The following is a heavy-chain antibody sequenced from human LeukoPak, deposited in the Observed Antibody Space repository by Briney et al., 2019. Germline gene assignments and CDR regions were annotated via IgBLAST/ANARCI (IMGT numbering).Heavy chain of an antibody. Sequence: ASVKVSCKASGYTFTGYYMHWVRQAPGQGLEWMGWINPNSGGTNYAQKFQGRVTMTRDTSISTAYMELSRLRSDDTAVYYCARDGSSNGLGENWFDPWGQGTLVTASS. CDR2: INPNSGGT. CDR1: GYTFTGYY. V-gene: IGHV1-2*02. J-gene: IGHJ5*02. CDR3: ARDGSSNGLGENWFDP. D-gene: IGHD3-10*01.